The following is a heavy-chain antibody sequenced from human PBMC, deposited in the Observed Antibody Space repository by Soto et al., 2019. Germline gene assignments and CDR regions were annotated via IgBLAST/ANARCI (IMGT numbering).Heavy chain of an antibody. V-gene: IGHV3-30*18. CDR3: AKPYYGAGSYYPDAFDV. Sequence: QVQLVESGGGVVQPGTSLRLSCGASGFSFSSYAMNWVRQAPGKGLEWAAVISHDGSNTYYGDSVKGRFTISRDNSENTLFLQMNRPRAEDTAVYYCAKPYYGAGSYYPDAFDVWGQGTSVTVSS. J-gene: IGHJ3*01. CDR1: GFSFSSYA. CDR2: ISHDGSNT. D-gene: IGHD3-10*01.